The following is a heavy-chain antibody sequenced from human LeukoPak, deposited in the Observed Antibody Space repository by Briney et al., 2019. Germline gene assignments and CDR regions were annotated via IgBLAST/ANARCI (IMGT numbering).Heavy chain of an antibody. Sequence: GGSLTLSCAASGFTLSSYPMIWVRQAPGKGLEGVSNISCSGENTYYADSVRRRFTISRQNSKKTLFLQMNRLRAEDTAVYYCAKDQSSTMIVVVSFDYWGQGTLVTVSS. J-gene: IGHJ4*02. D-gene: IGHD3-22*01. CDR3: AKDQSSTMIVVVSFDY. CDR2: ISCSGENT. V-gene: IGHV3-23*01. CDR1: GFTLSSYP.